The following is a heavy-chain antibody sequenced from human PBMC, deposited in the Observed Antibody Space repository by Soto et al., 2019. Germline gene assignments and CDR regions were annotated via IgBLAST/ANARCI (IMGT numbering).Heavy chain of an antibody. V-gene: IGHV3-21*01. CDR3: ARHLAVAEDY. J-gene: IGHJ4*02. CDR1: GFTFSSYS. D-gene: IGHD6-19*01. Sequence: GGSLRLSCAASGFTFSSYSMNWVRQAPGKGLEWVSSISSSSGYIYYADSVKGRFTISRDNAKNSLYLQMNSLRAEDTAVYYCARHLAVAEDYWGQGTLVTVSS. CDR2: ISSSSGYI.